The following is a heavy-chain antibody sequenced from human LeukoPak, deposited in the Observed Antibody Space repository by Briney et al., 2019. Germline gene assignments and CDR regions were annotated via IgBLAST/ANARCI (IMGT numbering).Heavy chain of an antibody. Sequence: GGSLRLSCAASGFTFSSYAMSWVRQAPGKGLEWVSAISGSGGSTYCADSVKGRFTISRDNSKNTLYLQMNSLRAEDTAVYYCAKDLRGERYYYGSGSPGDVWGQGTTVTVSS. D-gene: IGHD3-10*01. J-gene: IGHJ6*02. CDR2: ISGSGGST. V-gene: IGHV3-23*01. CDR1: GFTFSSYA. CDR3: AKDLRGERYYYGSGSPGDV.